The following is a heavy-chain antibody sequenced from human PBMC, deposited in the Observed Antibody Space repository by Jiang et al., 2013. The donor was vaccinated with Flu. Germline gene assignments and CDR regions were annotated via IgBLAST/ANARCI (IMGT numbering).Heavy chain of an antibody. V-gene: IGHV4-39*01. D-gene: IGHD6-19*01. CDR2: INYNGQT. CDR3: SRQLGRGWWAFDS. J-gene: IGHJ4*02. CDR1: GDSITNGDFW. Sequence: GSGLVKPSETLSLTCTVSGDSITNGDFWWAWIRQPPGKGLEWIASINYNGQTYYNPSLRYRATISIDTSKNQFSLTLRSVTAADMSRYYCSRQLGRGWWAFDSWGQGPLVTVSS.